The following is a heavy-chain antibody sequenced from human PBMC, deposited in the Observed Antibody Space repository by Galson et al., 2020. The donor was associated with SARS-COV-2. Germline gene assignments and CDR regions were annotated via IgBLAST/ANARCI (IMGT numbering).Heavy chain of an antibody. CDR3: AREATLSGTVFDH. CDR1: GYTFTGYY. Sequence: ASVKVSCQASGYTFTGYYLHWLRQANGQGLEWLGWIIPHSGHTTSAERFQGRVTMTRDASINTAYLELTDSRLDDTALYYCAREATLSGTVFDHWGQGTLVIVSS. D-gene: IGHD1-1*01. V-gene: IGHV1-2*02. CDR2: IIPHSGHT. J-gene: IGHJ4*02.